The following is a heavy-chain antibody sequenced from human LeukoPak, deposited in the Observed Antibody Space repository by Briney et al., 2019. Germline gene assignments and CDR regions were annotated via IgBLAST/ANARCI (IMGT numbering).Heavy chain of an antibody. CDR1: GYTFTGYY. J-gene: IGHJ5*02. CDR3: ARELVGGSGSYSVSNWFDP. CDR2: INPNSGGT. V-gene: IGHV1-2*02. Sequence: ASVKVPCKASGYTFTGYYMHLVRQAPGQGLEWMGWINPNSGGTNYAQKFQGRVTMTRDTSISTAYMELSRLRSDDTAVYYCARELVGGSGSYSVSNWFDPWGQGTLVTVSS. D-gene: IGHD3-10*01.